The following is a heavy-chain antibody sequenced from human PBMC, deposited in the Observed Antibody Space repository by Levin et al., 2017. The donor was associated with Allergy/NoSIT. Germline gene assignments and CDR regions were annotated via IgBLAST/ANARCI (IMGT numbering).Heavy chain of an antibody. Sequence: GESLKISCAASGFTFSSYWMHWVRQAPGKGLVWVSRINSDGSSTTYADSVKGRFTLSRDNAKNTLYLQMNSLRAEDTAVYYCARGYSSGWMDYWGQGTLVTVSS. V-gene: IGHV3-74*01. D-gene: IGHD6-19*01. J-gene: IGHJ4*02. CDR1: GFTFSSYW. CDR2: INSDGSST. CDR3: ARGYSSGWMDY.